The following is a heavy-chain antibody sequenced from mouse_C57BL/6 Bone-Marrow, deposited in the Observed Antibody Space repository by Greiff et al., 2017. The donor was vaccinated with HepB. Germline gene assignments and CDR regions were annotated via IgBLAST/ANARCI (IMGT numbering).Heavy chain of an antibody. V-gene: IGHV1-81*01. CDR2: IYPRSGNT. Sequence: VHLVESGAELARPGASVKLSCKASGYTFTSYGISWVKQRTGQGLEWIGEIYPRSGNTYYNEKFKGKATRTADKSSSTAYMELRSLTSEDSAVYFCAPLLWYPMDYWGQGTSVTVSS. CDR1: GYTFTSYG. J-gene: IGHJ4*01. D-gene: IGHD2-1*01. CDR3: APLLWYPMDY.